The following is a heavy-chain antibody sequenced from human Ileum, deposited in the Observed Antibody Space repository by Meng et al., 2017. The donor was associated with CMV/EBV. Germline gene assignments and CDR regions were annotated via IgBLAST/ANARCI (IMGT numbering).Heavy chain of an antibody. Sequence: GESLKISCEASGFTFSSYAMSWVRQAPGKGLEGVSGISGSGGDTYYADSVKGRFTISRDNSKNTLYLQMNTLRAQDTAVYYCAKDYHNTYVRWFDYWGQGTLVTVSS. J-gene: IGHJ4*02. CDR2: ISGSGGDT. CDR1: GFTFSSYA. V-gene: IGHV3-23*01. D-gene: IGHD3-10*02. CDR3: AKDYHNTYVRWFDY.